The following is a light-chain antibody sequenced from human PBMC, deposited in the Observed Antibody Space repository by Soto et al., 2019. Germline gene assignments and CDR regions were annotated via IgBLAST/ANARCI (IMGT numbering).Light chain of an antibody. Sequence: EVVLTQSPATLSVSPGDRATLSCRASQSVSRNLAWYQQKPGQAPRLLIYGASTRATGVPARFSGSGSATEFTLSISSLQSEDFAVYYCQQYNNWPTIFTFGPGTKVDIK. CDR1: QSVSRN. V-gene: IGKV3-15*01. J-gene: IGKJ3*01. CDR3: QQYNNWPTIFT. CDR2: GAS.